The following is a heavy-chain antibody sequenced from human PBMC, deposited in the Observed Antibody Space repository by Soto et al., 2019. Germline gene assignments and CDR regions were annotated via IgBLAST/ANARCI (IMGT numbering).Heavy chain of an antibody. CDR1: GGSFIDYY. Sequence: PSDTLSLTCGVQGGSFIDYYWSWIRQPPGKGLEWIGEINHSGSTNYNTSLKSRVTISVDTSKNQFSLKLSSVTAADTAVYYCARGRGIQLWGQGTLVTVSS. J-gene: IGHJ4*02. CDR3: ARGRGIQL. D-gene: IGHD5-18*01. CDR2: INHSGST. V-gene: IGHV4-34*01.